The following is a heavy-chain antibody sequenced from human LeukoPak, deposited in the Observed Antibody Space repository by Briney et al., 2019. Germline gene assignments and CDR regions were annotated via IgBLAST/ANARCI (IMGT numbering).Heavy chain of an antibody. CDR2: IYYSGST. D-gene: IGHD4-11*01. CDR1: GGSISSSSYY. CDR3: ESEGDSRGAFDI. V-gene: IGHV4-39*07. Sequence: PSETLSLTCTVSGGSISSSSYYWGWIRQPPGKGLEWIGSIYYSGSTYYNPSLKSRVTISVDTSKNQFSLKLSSVTAADTAVYYCESEGDSRGAFDIWGQGTMVTVSS. J-gene: IGHJ3*02.